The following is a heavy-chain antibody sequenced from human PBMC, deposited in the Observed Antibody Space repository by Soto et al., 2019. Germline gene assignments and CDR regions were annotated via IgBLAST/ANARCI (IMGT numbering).Heavy chain of an antibody. V-gene: IGHV1-18*01. CDR2: ISAYNGNT. CDR3: ARDWDYQLLKSPDLFAP. D-gene: IGHD2-2*01. CDR1: GYTFTSYG. Sequence: ASVKVSCKASGYTFTSYGSSWVRQAPGQGLEWMGWISAYNGNTNYAQKLQGRVTMTTDKSTSTAYMELRSLRSDDTAVYYCARDWDYQLLKSPDLFAPWGQGTLVPVSS. J-gene: IGHJ5*02.